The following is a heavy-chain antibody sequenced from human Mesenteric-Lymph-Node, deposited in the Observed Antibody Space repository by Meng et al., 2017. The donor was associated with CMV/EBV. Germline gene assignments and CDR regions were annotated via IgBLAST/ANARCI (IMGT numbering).Heavy chain of an antibody. D-gene: IGHD3-22*01. CDR1: GDSISSGYS. Sequence: SGDSISSGYSWSWIRQPPGKGLEWIGYVYHSGSTSYNPSLKSRVTISVDRPKNQFSLKLTSVNAADTAVYYCARMNYYDSSGYDFDYWGQGTLVTVSS. J-gene: IGHJ4*02. CDR2: VYHSGST. V-gene: IGHV4-30-2*01. CDR3: ARMNYYDSSGYDFDY.